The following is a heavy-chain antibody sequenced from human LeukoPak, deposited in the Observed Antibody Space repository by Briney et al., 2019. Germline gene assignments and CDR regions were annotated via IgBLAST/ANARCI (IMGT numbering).Heavy chain of an antibody. CDR3: ARDLYSYGYGWYFDL. D-gene: IGHD5-18*01. CDR1: GFTFSDHY. Sequence: GGSLRLSCAASGFTFSDHYMDWVRQAPGKGLEWVGRSRNKADSYTTEYAASVKGRFTISRDDSKNSLYLKMNRLKVEDTAVYYCARDLYSYGYGWYFDLWGRGTLVTVSS. J-gene: IGHJ2*01. V-gene: IGHV3-72*01. CDR2: SRNKADSYTT.